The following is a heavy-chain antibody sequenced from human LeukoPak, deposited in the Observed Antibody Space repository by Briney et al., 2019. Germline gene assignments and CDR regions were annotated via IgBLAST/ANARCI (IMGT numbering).Heavy chain of an antibody. CDR2: INTDSSDI. CDR1: GFTFSRYA. Sequence: PGGSLRLSCPASGFTFSRYAMNWVRQAPGKGLQWVSYINTDSSDIHYADSVKGRFTISRDNARNTLYLQLSSLRAEDSAVYYCARDTFQPGLIDSWGQGTLVTVSS. CDR3: ARDTFQPGLIDS. J-gene: IGHJ4*02. D-gene: IGHD2-2*01. V-gene: IGHV3-21*05.